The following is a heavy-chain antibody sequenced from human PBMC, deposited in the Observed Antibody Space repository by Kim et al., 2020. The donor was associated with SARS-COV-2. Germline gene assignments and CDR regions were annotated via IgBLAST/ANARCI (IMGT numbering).Heavy chain of an antibody. D-gene: IGHD1-26*01. CDR3: ARDRGPRWELLASRNWFDP. J-gene: IGHJ5*02. Sequence: GGSLRLSCAASGFTFSSYSMNWVRQAPGKGLEWVSYISSSSSTIYYADSVKGRFTISRDNAKNSLYLQMNSLRDEDTAVYYCARDRGPRWELLASRNWFDPWGQGTLVTVSS. V-gene: IGHV3-48*02. CDR2: ISSSSSTI. CDR1: GFTFSSYS.